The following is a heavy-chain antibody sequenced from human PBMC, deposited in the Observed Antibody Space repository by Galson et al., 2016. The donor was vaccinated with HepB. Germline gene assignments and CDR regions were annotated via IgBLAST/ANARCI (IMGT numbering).Heavy chain of an antibody. CDR1: GFTFSSYS. V-gene: IGHV3-48*02. CDR3: ARVFPGELWVEDDY. J-gene: IGHJ4*02. D-gene: IGHD2-21*01. Sequence: SLRLSCAASGFTFSSYSMNWVRQAPGKGLEWVSYISSSSSTIYYGDSVKGRFTISRDNARYSLYLQMNSLRDEDTAVYYCARVFPGELWVEDDYWGQGTLVTVSS. CDR2: ISSSSSTI.